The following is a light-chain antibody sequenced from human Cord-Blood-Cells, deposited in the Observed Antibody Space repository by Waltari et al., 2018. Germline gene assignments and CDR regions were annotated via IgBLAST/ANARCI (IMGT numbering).Light chain of an antibody. CDR3: QQYGSSPMYP. J-gene: IGKJ2*01. CDR2: GAS. Sequence: EIVLTQSPGTLSLSPGERATLSCRASQSVSSRYLAWYQQKPGQAPRLRLYGASSRATGIPDRVSGSGSGTDFTLTISRLEPEDFAVYYCQQYGSSPMYPFGQGTKLEIK. V-gene: IGKV3-20*01. CDR1: QSVSSRY.